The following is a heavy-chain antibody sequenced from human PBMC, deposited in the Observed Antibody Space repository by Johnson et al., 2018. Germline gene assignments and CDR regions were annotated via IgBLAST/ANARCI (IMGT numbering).Heavy chain of an antibody. CDR3: ARGGEYFQD. J-gene: IGHJ1*01. D-gene: IGHD6-25*01. Sequence: QVQLQESGPGLVKPSETLSLTCTVSGGSISSYWWSWIRQPPGTGLEYIGYVYHSGSTIYNPPRESRVTISIDPSKNQFSLKLRSVTAAETAMYYCARGGEYFQDWGQGTLVTVSS. V-gene: IGHV4-59*01. CDR2: VYHSGST. CDR1: GGSISSYW.